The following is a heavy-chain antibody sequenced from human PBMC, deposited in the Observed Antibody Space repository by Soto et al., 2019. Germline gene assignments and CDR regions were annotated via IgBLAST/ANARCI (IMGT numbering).Heavy chain of an antibody. D-gene: IGHD3-22*01. Sequence: ASVKVSCNASGGTFSSYTISWVRQAPGQGLEWMGRIIPILGIANYAQKFQGRVTITADKSTSTAYMELSSLRSEDTAVYYCARDYYYDSSGSLYWGQGTLVTVSS. CDR3: ARDYYYDSSGSLY. CDR1: GGTFSSYT. J-gene: IGHJ4*02. V-gene: IGHV1-69*04. CDR2: IIPILGIA.